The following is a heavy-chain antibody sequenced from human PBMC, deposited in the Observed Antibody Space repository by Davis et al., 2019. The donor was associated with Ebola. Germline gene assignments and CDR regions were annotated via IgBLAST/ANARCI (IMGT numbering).Heavy chain of an antibody. J-gene: IGHJ6*02. Sequence: GGSLRLSCAASGFTFSSYSMNWVRQAPGKGLEWVSSISSSSTYIYYADSVKGRFTISRDNAKNSLYLQMNSLRAEDTAVYYCAKDDFYSGYYSGNYYYGVDVWGQGTTVTVS. V-gene: IGHV3-21*01. CDR2: ISSSSTYI. CDR3: AKDDFYSGYYSGNYYYGVDV. CDR1: GFTFSSYS. D-gene: IGHD3-3*01.